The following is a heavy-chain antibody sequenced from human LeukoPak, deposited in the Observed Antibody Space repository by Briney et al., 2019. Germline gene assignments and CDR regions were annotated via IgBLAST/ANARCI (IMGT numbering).Heavy chain of an antibody. CDR1: GYSLTELS. J-gene: IGHJ3*02. D-gene: IGHD6-19*01. V-gene: IGHV1-24*01. CDR3: ATDQLGTAVAGTIDAFDI. CDR2: FDPEDGET. Sequence: ASVKVSCKVSGYSLTELSMHWVRQAPGKGLEWMGGFDPEDGETIYAQKFQGRVTMTEDTSTDTAYMELSSLRSEDTAVYYCATDQLGTAVAGTIDAFDIWGQGTMVTVSS.